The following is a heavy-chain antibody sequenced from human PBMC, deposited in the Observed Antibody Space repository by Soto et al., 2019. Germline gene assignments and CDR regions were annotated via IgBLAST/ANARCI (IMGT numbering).Heavy chain of an antibody. V-gene: IGHV3-20*01. CDR2: SNSNGDKT. Sequence: DVQLVESGGGVVWPGGSLRLSCAASGFTFDDYGMSWVRQVPGKGLEWVSGSNSNGDKTGYADSVKGRFTISRDNAKNSLYLQMNSLRVEDTALYHCAREYGSGSSPPWFDPWGQGTLVTVSS. CDR3: AREYGSGSSPPWFDP. D-gene: IGHD3-10*01. CDR1: GFTFDDYG. J-gene: IGHJ5*02.